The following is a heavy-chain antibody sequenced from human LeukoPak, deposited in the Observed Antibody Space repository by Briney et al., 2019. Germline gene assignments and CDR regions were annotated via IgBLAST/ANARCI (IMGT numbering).Heavy chain of an antibody. Sequence: PGGSLRLSCAASGFTFSSYEMNWVRQAPGKGLEWVSYISSSGSTIYYADSVKGRFTISRDNDKNSVYMQMNSLRAEDTAVYYCASTYYDILTGYHRPYYFDYWGQGTLVTVSS. V-gene: IGHV3-48*03. CDR2: ISSSGSTI. J-gene: IGHJ4*02. CDR3: ASTYYDILTGYHRPYYFDY. CDR1: GFTFSSYE. D-gene: IGHD3-9*01.